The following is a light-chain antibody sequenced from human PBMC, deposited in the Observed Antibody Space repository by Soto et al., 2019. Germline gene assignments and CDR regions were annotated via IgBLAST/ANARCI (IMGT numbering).Light chain of an antibody. V-gene: IGKV1-5*01. CDR3: QHTRT. Sequence: DFQMTQSPSTLSASVGDRVTITCRASQNINNWVAWYQQKPGKAPKFLIYDASTLQRGVPSRFSGSGFGTEFSLTISSLQPDDFGSYYCQHTRTFCQGTKVESK. J-gene: IGKJ1*01. CDR2: DAS. CDR1: QNINNW.